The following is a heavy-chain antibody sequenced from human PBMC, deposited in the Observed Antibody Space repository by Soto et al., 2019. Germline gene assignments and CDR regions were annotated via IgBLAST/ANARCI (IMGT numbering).Heavy chain of an antibody. CDR3: ARVDGTY. D-gene: IGHD1-26*01. J-gene: IGHJ4*02. CDR1: GYSFSIYA. V-gene: IGHV1-3*05. CDR2: INAGNGNT. Sequence: QVQLVQSGAEEKKPGASVKVSCKASGYSFSIYAIHWVRQAPGQGLEWMGWINAGNGNTKYSRKFQGRLTITSDTSASTAYMELNSLRSEDTAVYYCARVDGTYWGQGTLVTVSS.